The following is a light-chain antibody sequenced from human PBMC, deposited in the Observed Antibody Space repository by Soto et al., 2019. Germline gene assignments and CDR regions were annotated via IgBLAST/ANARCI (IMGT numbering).Light chain of an antibody. CDR3: MGALQSPPT. V-gene: IGKV2-28*01. CDR2: LGS. Sequence: DIVMTQSPVSLPVTPREPSSISCSSSQSLLHSNGYNYLDWYLQKPGQSPQLLIYLGSNRASGVPDRFSASASGTDFTLTISRVEAEDVGVYYCMGALQSPPTFGQGTKVDIK. CDR1: QSLLHSNGYNY. J-gene: IGKJ1*01.